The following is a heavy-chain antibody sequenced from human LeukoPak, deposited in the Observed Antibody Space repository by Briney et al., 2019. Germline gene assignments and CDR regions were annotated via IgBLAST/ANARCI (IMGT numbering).Heavy chain of an antibody. CDR3: ARDGWDIVVVVAATFDY. V-gene: IGHV3-21*01. CDR2: ISSSSYI. CDR1: GFTFSSYS. J-gene: IGHJ4*02. Sequence: GGSLRLSCAASGFTFSSYSMNWVRQAPGKGLEWVSSISSSSYIYYADSVKGRFTISRDNAKNSLYLQMNSLRAEDTAVYYCARDGWDIVVVVAATFDYWGQGTLVTVSS. D-gene: IGHD2-15*01.